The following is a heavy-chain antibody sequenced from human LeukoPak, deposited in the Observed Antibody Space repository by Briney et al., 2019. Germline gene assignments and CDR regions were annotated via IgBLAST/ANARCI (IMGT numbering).Heavy chain of an antibody. Sequence: PGRSLRLSCAASGFTFSSYGMHWVRQAPGKGLEWVAVIWYDGSNKNYADSVKGRFTISRDNAKNSLYLQMNSLRAEDTAVYYCARERQGVGATKDYWGQGTLVTVSS. CDR3: ARERQGVGATKDY. J-gene: IGHJ4*02. V-gene: IGHV3-33*01. CDR2: IWYDGSNK. CDR1: GFTFSSYG. D-gene: IGHD1-26*01.